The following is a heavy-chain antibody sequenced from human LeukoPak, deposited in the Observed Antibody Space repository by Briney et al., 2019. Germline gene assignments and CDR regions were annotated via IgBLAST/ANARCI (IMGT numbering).Heavy chain of an antibody. CDR3: AKDQKPKYYYDSSVAGVNFDY. J-gene: IGHJ4*02. D-gene: IGHD3-22*01. CDR2: ISGSGGST. Sequence: PGGSLRLSCAASGFTFSSYAMSWVRQAPGKGLEWVSAISGSGGSTYYADSVKGRFTISRDNSKNTLYLQMNSLRAEDTAVYYCAKDQKPKYYYDSSVAGVNFDYWGQGTLVTVSS. CDR1: GFTFSSYA. V-gene: IGHV3-23*01.